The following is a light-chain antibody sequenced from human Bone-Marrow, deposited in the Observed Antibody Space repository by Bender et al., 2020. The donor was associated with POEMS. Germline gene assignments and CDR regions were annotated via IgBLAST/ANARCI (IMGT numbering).Light chain of an antibody. CDR2: DVT. V-gene: IGLV2-14*01. Sequence: QSALTQPASVSGSPGQSVTISCTGTSSDIGTYNYVSWYQQYPGKAPKLMIYDVTNRPSGVSNRFSGSKSGNTASLTISGLQAEDEADYYCSSYTGNNTYVFGTGTKVTVL. J-gene: IGLJ1*01. CDR3: SSYTGNNTYV. CDR1: SSDIGTYNY.